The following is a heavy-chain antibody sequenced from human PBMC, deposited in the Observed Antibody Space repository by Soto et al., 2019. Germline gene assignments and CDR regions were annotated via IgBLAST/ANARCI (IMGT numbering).Heavy chain of an antibody. V-gene: IGHV3-9*01. Sequence: EVQLVESGGGWVQPGRSLRLSCAASGFTFDDYAMHWVRQAPGKGLEWVSRISWNSVSIGYADSVKGRFTISRDNAKNSLYLQMNSLRAEDTALYYCVKDRRHYMSGWFDAFDIWGQGTMVSISS. CDR3: VKDRRHYMSGWFDAFDI. J-gene: IGHJ3*02. CDR1: GFTFDDYA. CDR2: ISWNSVSI. D-gene: IGHD6-19*01.